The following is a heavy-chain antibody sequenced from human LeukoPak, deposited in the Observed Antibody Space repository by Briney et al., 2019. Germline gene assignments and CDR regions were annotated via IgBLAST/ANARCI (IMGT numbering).Heavy chain of an antibody. J-gene: IGHJ3*02. V-gene: IGHV3-33*02. CDR3: ATGATSGSEAFDI. CDR1: GFTFSNYG. Sequence: AMSLRLSCAASGFTFSNYGMHWVPQAPGKGREWGTDIWFDGINKYYADSVKGRFTISRDNSTNTLFLRMNSLRAEDTAVYYCATGATSGSEAFDIWGQGTMVTVSS. CDR2: IWFDGINK. D-gene: IGHD1-26*01.